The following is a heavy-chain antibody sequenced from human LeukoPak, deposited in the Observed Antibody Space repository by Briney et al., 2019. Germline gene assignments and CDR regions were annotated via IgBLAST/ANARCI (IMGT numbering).Heavy chain of an antibody. CDR3: ARAKRSYGSGTYYNPYYMDV. CDR1: GGSFSGYY. CDR2: INRSGST. Sequence: SETLSLTCAVYGGSFSGYYWSWIRQPPGKGLEWIGEINRSGSTNYNPSLKSRVTILVDTSKNQFSLKLSSVTAADTAVYYCARAKRSYGSGTYYNPYYMDVWGKGTTVTVSS. D-gene: IGHD3-10*01. J-gene: IGHJ6*03. V-gene: IGHV4-34*01.